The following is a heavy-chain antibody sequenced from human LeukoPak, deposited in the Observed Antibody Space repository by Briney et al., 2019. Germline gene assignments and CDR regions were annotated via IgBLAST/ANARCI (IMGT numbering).Heavy chain of an antibody. J-gene: IGHJ4*02. Sequence: GGSLRLSCAASGFTFSSYAMSWVRQAPGKGLEWVSAISGSGGSTYYADSVKGRLTISRDNAKNSLYLQMNSLRAEDTAVYYCASYCSSTSCHDYWGQGTLVTVSS. CDR3: ASYCSSTSCHDY. CDR2: ISGSGGST. V-gene: IGHV3-23*01. D-gene: IGHD2-2*01. CDR1: GFTFSSYA.